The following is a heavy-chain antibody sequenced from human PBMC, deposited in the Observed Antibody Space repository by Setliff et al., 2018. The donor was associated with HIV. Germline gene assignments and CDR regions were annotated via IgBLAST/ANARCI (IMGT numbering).Heavy chain of an antibody. CDR3: TRGPWSKVVTTDTFDV. D-gene: IGHD1-26*01. CDR2: ISGHNGNT. J-gene: IGHJ3*01. Sequence: GASVKVSCKASGYIFGNYGINWVRQAPGQGLEWMGWISGHNGNTNSAQKVQGRVIMTTDTSTSTAHMELRSLRSDDAAVYYCTRGPWSKVVTTDTFDVWGQGTMVTVSS. CDR1: GYIFGNYG. V-gene: IGHV1-18*01.